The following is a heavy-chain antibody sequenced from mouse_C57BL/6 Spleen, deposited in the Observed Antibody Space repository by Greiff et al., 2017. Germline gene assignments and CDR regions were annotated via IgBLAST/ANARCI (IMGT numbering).Heavy chain of an antibody. D-gene: IGHD2-4*01. CDR2: IYPRSGNT. CDR1: GYTFTSYG. CDR3: ARYDYDAYAMDY. J-gene: IGHJ4*01. V-gene: IGHV1-81*01. Sequence: VQLQQSGAELARPGASVKLSCKASGYTFTSYGISWVKQRTGQGLEWIGEIYPRSGNTYYNEKFKGKATLTAVKSSSTAYMELRSLTSEDSAVYFCARYDYDAYAMDYWGQGTSVTVSS.